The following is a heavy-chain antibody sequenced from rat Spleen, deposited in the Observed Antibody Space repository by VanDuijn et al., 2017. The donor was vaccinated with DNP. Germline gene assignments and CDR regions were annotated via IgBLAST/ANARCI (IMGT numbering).Heavy chain of an antibody. V-gene: IGHV5-22*01. CDR3: ATLTTEGIVRIPWFAY. D-gene: IGHD1-11*01. CDR2: IGSAAYAP. J-gene: IGHJ3*01. CDR1: GFTFSDYY. Sequence: EVQLVESGGGLVQPGRSLKLSCATSGFTFSDYYMAWVRQAPKKGLEWVAYIGSAAYAPYYGDSVRGRFTISRANAKNTLYLQMNSLRSEDTATYYCATLTTEGIVRIPWFAYWGQGTLVTVSS.